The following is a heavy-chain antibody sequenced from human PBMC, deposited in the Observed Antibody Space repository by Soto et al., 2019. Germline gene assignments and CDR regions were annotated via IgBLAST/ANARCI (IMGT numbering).Heavy chain of an antibody. Sequence: ASVEVYWKASGYTFTSYAMHWVRQAPGQGLEWMGIINPSGGSTSYAQKFQGRVTMTRDTSTSTVYMELSSLRSEDTAVYYCARDRSIAAAGMRGNWFDPWGQGTLVYVSS. V-gene: IGHV1-46*01. J-gene: IGHJ5*02. CDR2: INPSGGST. CDR1: GYTFTSYA. CDR3: ARDRSIAAAGMRGNWFDP. D-gene: IGHD6-13*01.